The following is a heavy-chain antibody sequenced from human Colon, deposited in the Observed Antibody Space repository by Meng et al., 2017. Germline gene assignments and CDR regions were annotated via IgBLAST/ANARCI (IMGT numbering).Heavy chain of an antibody. V-gene: IGHV4-59*12. Sequence: LGELSGSPLLACVVSGGPIRFYYRSWIRLGPVKVLVWFVFIYGSGSTKYAPSLKSRVTISVDTSKNQFSLKLRSVTAADTAVYFCARYRMTTGRRFDPWGQGTLVTVSS. J-gene: IGHJ5*02. D-gene: IGHD4-11*01. CDR2: IYGSGST. CDR3: ARYRMTTGRRFDP. CDR1: GGPIRFYY.